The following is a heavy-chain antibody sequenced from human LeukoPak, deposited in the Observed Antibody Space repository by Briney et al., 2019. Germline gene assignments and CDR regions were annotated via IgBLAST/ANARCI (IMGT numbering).Heavy chain of an antibody. J-gene: IGHJ4*02. V-gene: IGHV3-23*01. Sequence: PGGSLRPSCAATGFTFSTYAMTWVRQAPGKGLEWVSAISGNGGSTYSADSVKGRFTISRDNSKNTLYLQMNSLTAEDTAVYYCARGPVVLSATYFFDYWGQGTLVVVSS. D-gene: IGHD2-2*01. CDR2: ISGNGGST. CDR1: GFTFSTYA. CDR3: ARGPVVLSATYFFDY.